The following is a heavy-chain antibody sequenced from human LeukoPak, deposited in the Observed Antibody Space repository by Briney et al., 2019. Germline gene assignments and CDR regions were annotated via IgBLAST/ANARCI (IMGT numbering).Heavy chain of an antibody. CDR2: IYYSGST. Sequence: PSETLSLTCTVSGGSISSSSYYWGWIRQPPGKGLEWIGSIYYSGSTYYNPSLKSRVTISVDTSKNQFSLKLSSVTAADTAVYYCARRGYCGGDCYGFDYWGQGTLVTVSS. J-gene: IGHJ4*02. CDR1: GGSISSSSYY. V-gene: IGHV4-39*01. CDR3: ARRGYCGGDCYGFDY. D-gene: IGHD2-21*02.